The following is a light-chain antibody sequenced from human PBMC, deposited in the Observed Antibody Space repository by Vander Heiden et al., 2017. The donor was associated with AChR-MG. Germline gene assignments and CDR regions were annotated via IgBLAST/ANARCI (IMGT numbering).Light chain of an antibody. J-gene: IGKJ2*01. CDR1: PTISFW. Sequence: DIQMTQSPSTLSASVGDRVTITCRASPTISFWLAWFQQKPGKAPKLLISKTSNLDSGVPSRFSGRGFGTEFTLTISSLQPDDFATYYCQQYHSYRYTFGQGTKVEIK. CDR2: KTS. CDR3: QQYHSYRYT. V-gene: IGKV1-5*03.